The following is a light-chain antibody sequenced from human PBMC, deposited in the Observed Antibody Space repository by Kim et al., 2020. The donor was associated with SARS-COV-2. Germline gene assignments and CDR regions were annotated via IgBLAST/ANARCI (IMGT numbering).Light chain of an antibody. CDR3: VLYMGSGTWV. Sequence: GGTVTLTCGLSTGQISTSYFPSWYQQTPGQAPRTLIYNTNTRSSGVPDRFSGSSLGNKAALTITGAQADDESDYYCVLYMGSGTWVFGGGTQLTVL. CDR2: NTN. V-gene: IGLV8-61*01. CDR1: TGQISTSYF. J-gene: IGLJ3*02.